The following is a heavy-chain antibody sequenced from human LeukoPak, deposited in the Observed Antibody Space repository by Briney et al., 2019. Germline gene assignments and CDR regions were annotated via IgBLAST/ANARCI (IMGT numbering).Heavy chain of an antibody. J-gene: IGHJ3*02. CDR2: IYHSGST. V-gene: IGHV4-30-2*01. CDR1: GGSISSGGYS. D-gene: IGHD3-10*01. CDR3: AKYYGSGRRSGAFDI. Sequence: SETLSLTCAVSGGSISSGGYSWSWIRQPPGKGLEWIGYIYHSGSTYYNPSLKSRVTVSLDRSKNQFSLKLSSVTAADTAVYYCAKYYGSGRRSGAFDIWGQGTMVTVSS.